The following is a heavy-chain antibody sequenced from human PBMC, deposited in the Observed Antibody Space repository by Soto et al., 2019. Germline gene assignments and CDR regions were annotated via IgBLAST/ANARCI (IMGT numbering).Heavy chain of an antibody. J-gene: IGHJ4*02. Sequence: QVRLMQSGPEVRRPGASVTVSYKASGYTFTHYFIHWVRRAPGQGLEWMGYINPKSGDTHYSQTLRGRVSMTRDTSTDTANMGLSSLKSDDTAVYFCARVPGHKNSRGDFWGQGTPITVSS. CDR3: ARVPGHKNSRGDF. V-gene: IGHV1-2*02. CDR1: GYTFTHYF. D-gene: IGHD1-7*01. CDR2: INPKSGDT.